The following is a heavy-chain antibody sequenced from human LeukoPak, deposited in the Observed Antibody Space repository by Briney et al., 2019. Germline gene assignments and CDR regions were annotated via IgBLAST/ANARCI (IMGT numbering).Heavy chain of an antibody. CDR2: INHSGST. D-gene: IGHD3-22*01. J-gene: IGHJ3*02. CDR1: GGSFSGYY. CDR3: ARGPPSGYGDAFDI. V-gene: IGHV4-34*01. Sequence: TSETLSLTCAVYGGSFSGYYWSWIRQPPGKGLEWIGEINHSGSTNYNPSLKSRVTISVDRSKNQFSLKLSSVTAADTAVYYCARGPPSGYGDAFDIWGQGTMVTVSS.